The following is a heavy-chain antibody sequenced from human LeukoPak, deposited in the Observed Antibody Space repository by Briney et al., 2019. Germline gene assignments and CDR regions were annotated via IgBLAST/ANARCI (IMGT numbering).Heavy chain of an antibody. V-gene: IGHV3-23*01. CDR3: ALRSGSPIDY. D-gene: IGHD1-26*01. Sequence: SGGSLRLSCAASGFTFSGSAMSWVRQAPGKGLEWVSVISGSGGSTSYADSVKGRFTISRDNSKNTLYLQMNSLRAEDTAIYYCALRSGSPIDYWGQGTLVTVSS. CDR1: GFTFSGSA. CDR2: ISGSGGST. J-gene: IGHJ4*02.